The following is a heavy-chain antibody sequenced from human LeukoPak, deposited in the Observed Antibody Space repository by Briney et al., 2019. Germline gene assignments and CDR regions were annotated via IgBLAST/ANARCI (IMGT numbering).Heavy chain of an antibody. J-gene: IGHJ4*02. D-gene: IGHD5-12*01. CDR1: GGSISSYY. CDR3: ARDGWGGSTFDY. Sequence: KSSETLSLTCTVSGGSISSYYWNWIRQPPGKGLEWIGYIYYSGSTNYNPSLKSRVTISVDTFKNQFSLKLSSVTAADTAVYYCARDGWGGSTFDYWGQGTLVTVSS. V-gene: IGHV4-59*01. CDR2: IYYSGST.